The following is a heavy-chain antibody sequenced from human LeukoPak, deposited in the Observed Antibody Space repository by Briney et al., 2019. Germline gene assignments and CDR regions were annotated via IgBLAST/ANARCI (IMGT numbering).Heavy chain of an antibody. CDR1: GFTFSSYA. V-gene: IGHV3-23*01. J-gene: IGHJ4*02. CDR3: AKDYYDILTGYYPLWGY. D-gene: IGHD3-9*01. CDR2: ISGSGGST. Sequence: GGSLRLSCAASGFTFSSYAMSWVRQAPGKGLEWVSAISGSGGSTYYADSVKGRFTISRDNSKNTLYLQMNSLRAEDTAVYYCAKDYYDILTGYYPLWGYGGQGTLVTVSS.